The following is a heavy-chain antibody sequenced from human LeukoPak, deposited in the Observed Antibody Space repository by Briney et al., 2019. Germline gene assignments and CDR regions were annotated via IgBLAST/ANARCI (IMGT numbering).Heavy chain of an antibody. V-gene: IGHV4-4*07. CDR1: GESINPYY. CDR2: ICKSGTT. J-gene: IGHJ6*03. D-gene: IGHD2/OR15-2a*01. Sequence: SETLSLTCTVSGESINPYYWNWIRQSAGKGLEWIGHICKSGTTNFNPSLTSRVTMSLDTSRNQFSLKLRSVTAADTAVYFCARSFLDYMDVWGKGTTVTVSS. CDR3: ARSFLDYMDV.